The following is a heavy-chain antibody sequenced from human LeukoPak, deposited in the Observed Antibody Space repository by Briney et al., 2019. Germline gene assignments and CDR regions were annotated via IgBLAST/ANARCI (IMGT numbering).Heavy chain of an antibody. Sequence: GASVKVSCKASGYTFTSYYMHWVRQAPGQGLEWMGIINPSGGSTSYAQKFHGRVTMTRDTSTSTVYMELSSLRSEDTAVYYCAREVSGDGGNSGEYYYYYGMDVWGQGTTVTVSS. CDR2: INPSGGST. J-gene: IGHJ6*02. CDR1: GYTFTSYY. D-gene: IGHD4-23*01. V-gene: IGHV1-46*01. CDR3: AREVSGDGGNSGEYYYYYGMDV.